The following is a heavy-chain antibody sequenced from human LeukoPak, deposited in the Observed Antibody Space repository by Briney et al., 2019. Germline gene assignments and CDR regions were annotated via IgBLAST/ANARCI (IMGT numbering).Heavy chain of an antibody. Sequence: GGSLRLSCAASGFTFSSYSMNWVRQAPGKGLEWVSYISSSSSTIYYADSVKGRFTISRDNAKNSLYLQMNSLRAEDTAVYYCARDGRTWIQLWPRMDVWGQGTTVTVSS. CDR1: GFTFSSYS. CDR2: ISSSSSTI. D-gene: IGHD5-18*01. CDR3: ARDGRTWIQLWPRMDV. V-gene: IGHV3-48*01. J-gene: IGHJ6*02.